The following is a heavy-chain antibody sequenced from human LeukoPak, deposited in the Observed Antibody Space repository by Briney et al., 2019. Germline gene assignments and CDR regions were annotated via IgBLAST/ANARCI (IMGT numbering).Heavy chain of an antibody. Sequence: SETLSLTCTVSGGSISSYYWCWIRQPPGKGLEWIGYIYYSGSTNYNPSLKSRVTISVDTSKNQFSLKLSSVTAADTAVYYCARGLNRGDAFDIWGQGTMVTVSS. V-gene: IGHV4-59*01. CDR1: GGSISSYY. CDR3: ARGLNRGDAFDI. J-gene: IGHJ3*02. D-gene: IGHD3-16*01. CDR2: IYYSGST.